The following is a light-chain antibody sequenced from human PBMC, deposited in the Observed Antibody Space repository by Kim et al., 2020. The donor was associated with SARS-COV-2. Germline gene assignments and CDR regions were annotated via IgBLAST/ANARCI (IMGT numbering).Light chain of an antibody. V-gene: IGLV3-21*04. CDR1: DIGSRS. CDR2: YDT. CDR3: QVWDSGSVHPVV. Sequence: PGRTASITCGGTDIGSRSVPWYQQKPGQAPMMVISYDTARPSGIPERFSGSNSGNTATLTISRVEAGDEADYYCQVWDSGSVHPVVFGGGTQLTVL. J-gene: IGLJ2*01.